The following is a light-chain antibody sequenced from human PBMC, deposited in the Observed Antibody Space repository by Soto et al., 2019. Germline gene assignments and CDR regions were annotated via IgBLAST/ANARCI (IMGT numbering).Light chain of an antibody. CDR3: QTWGTGIAV. V-gene: IGLV4-69*01. CDR2: LNSDGSH. Sequence: QPVLTQSPSASASLGASVKLTCTLSSGHSSYAIAWHQQQPEKGPRYLMKLNSDGSHSKGDGIPDRFSGSSSGAERYLTISSLQSEVEADYYCQTWGTGIAVFGGGTQLTVL. CDR1: SGHSSYA. J-gene: IGLJ7*01.